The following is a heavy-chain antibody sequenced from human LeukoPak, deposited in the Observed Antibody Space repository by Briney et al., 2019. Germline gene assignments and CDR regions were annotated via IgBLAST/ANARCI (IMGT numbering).Heavy chain of an antibody. Sequence: GGSLRLSCAASQFTFSRYWMNWVRQAPGKGLEWVSSISSSSSYIYYADSVKGRFTISRDNAKNSLYLQMNSLRAEDTAVYYCARWEIGGSCDIWGQGTMVTVSS. D-gene: IGHD2-15*01. CDR1: QFTFSRYW. CDR3: ARWEIGGSCDI. J-gene: IGHJ3*02. V-gene: IGHV3-21*01. CDR2: ISSSSSYI.